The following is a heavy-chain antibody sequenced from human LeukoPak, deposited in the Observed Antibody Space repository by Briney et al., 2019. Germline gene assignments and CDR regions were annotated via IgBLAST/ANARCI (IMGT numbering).Heavy chain of an antibody. D-gene: IGHD2-15*01. CDR3: ARGLPYDY. V-gene: IGHV3-30*03. J-gene: IGHJ4*02. CDR1: GFIFSSYG. Sequence: GGSLRLSCAASGFIFSSYGIHWVRQAPGKGLEWVAIISHDGSNKYYADSAKGPFTISRDNSKNTLYLQMNSLRPEDTAVYYCARGLPYDYWGQGTLVTVSS. CDR2: ISHDGSNK.